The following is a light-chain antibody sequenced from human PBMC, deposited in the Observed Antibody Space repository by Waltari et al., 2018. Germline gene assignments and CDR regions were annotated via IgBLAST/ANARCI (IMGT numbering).Light chain of an antibody. CDR1: QGISSY. CDR3: QQLNSYPLT. CDR2: SAS. J-gene: IGKJ4*01. V-gene: IGKV1-9*01. Sequence: IQLTTSPSFLSSSVGDRLTITCRASQGISSYLAWYQVRPGKAPKLLIYSASTLQSGVPSRFSGSGSGTDFTLTISSLQPEDFATYYCQQLNSYPLTFGGGTKLEIK.